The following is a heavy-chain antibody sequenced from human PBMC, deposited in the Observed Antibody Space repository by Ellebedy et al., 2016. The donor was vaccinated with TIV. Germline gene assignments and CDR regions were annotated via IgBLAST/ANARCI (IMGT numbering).Heavy chain of an antibody. D-gene: IGHD3-10*01. CDR2: INPNSGAT. J-gene: IGHJ4*02. CDR1: GYTFTGYF. Sequence: AASVKVSCKASGYTFTGYFMHWVRQAPGQGLEWMGWINPNSGATKYAQKLQGRVTVTRATSITIVDPDLNRMTSGATAVYYCARVGSGTYSLGDYWGQGTLVTVSS. CDR3: ARVGSGTYSLGDY. V-gene: IGHV1-2*02.